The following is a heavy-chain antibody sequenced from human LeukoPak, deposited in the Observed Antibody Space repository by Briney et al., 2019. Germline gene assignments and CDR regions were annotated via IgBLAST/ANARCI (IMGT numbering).Heavy chain of an antibody. CDR1: GFTFSSYS. CDR2: ISSSSSYI. V-gene: IGHV3-21*01. J-gene: IGHJ4*02. CDR3: ASLVGATLATDY. Sequence: KPGGSLRLSCAAPGFTFSSYSMNWVRQAPGKGLEWVSSISSSSSYIYYADSVKGRFTISRDNAKNSLYLQMNSLRAEDTAVYYCASLVGATLATDYWGQGTLVTVSS. D-gene: IGHD1-26*01.